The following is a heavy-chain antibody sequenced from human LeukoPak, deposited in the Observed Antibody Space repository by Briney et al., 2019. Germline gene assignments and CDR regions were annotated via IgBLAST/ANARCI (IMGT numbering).Heavy chain of an antibody. D-gene: IGHD4-17*01. V-gene: IGHV3-21*01. CDR2: ISSRSSYI. CDR3: ARDLRYGVVLETDDRGNY. CDR1: GFTLSSYS. J-gene: IGHJ4*02. Sequence: GGSLRLSCAASGFTLSSYSMNWVRQAPGKGLEWVSYISSRSSYIYYADSVKGRFTISRDNAKNSLYLQMNSLRAEDTAVYYCARDLRYGVVLETDDRGNYWGQGTLVVVSS.